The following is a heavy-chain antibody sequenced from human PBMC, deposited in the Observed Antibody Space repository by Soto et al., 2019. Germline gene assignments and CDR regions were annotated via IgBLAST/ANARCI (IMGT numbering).Heavy chain of an antibody. D-gene: IGHD5-18*01. V-gene: IGHV3-30-3*01. Sequence: LRLSCAASGFTFNYYAMHWVRQAPGKGLEWVAVISNDGGNKYYADSVQGRFTISRDNSKNTLDLQMNSLRAEDTAVYYCARSEMGYRNGYYYFGMDVWGQGTTVTVSS. CDR2: ISNDGGNK. CDR1: GFTFNYYA. CDR3: ARSEMGYRNGYYYFGMDV. J-gene: IGHJ6*02.